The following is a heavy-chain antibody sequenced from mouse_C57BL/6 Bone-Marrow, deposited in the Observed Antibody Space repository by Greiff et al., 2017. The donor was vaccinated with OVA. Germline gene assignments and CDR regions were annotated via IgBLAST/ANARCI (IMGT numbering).Heavy chain of an antibody. CDR3: TRKGLVDY. CDR1: GYTFTDYE. J-gene: IGHJ2*01. D-gene: IGHD3-1*01. Sequence: QVRLQQSGAELVRPGASVTLSCKASGYTFTDYEMHWVKQTPVHGLEWIGAIDPETGGTAYNQKFKGKAILTADKSSSTAYMELRSLTSEDAAVYYCTRKGLVDYWGQGTTLTVSS. CDR2: IDPETGGT. V-gene: IGHV1-15*01.